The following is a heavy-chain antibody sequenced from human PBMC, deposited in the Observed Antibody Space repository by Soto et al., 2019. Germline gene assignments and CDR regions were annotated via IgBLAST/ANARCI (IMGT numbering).Heavy chain of an antibody. CDR1: GGSIRSDY. CDR2: IYYSGNT. D-gene: IGHD5-12*01. V-gene: IGHV4-59*01. J-gene: IGHJ4*02. CDR3: ARDKSLSGYDDYFDY. Sequence: SVTLSLTCTVSGGSIRSDYWSWIRQPPGKGLEWIGYIYYSGNTKYNPSLKSRVTISIDTSKNQFSLKLRSVTAADTAVYYCARDKSLSGYDDYFDYWGQGTLVTVSS.